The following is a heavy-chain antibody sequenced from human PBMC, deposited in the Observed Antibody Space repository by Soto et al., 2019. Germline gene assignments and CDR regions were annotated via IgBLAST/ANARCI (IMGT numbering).Heavy chain of an antibody. CDR1: GGTFSSYA. CDR2: IIPIFGTA. J-gene: IGHJ6*02. V-gene: IGHV1-69*01. CDR3: ARGVVGATWDYYYGMDV. D-gene: IGHD1-26*01. Sequence: QVQLVQSGAEVKKPGSSVKVSCKASGGTFSSYAISWVRQAPGQGLEWMGGIIPIFGTANYAQKFQGRVTITADESTSTAYRELSSLRSEDTAVYYCARGVVGATWDYYYGMDVWGQGTTVTVSS.